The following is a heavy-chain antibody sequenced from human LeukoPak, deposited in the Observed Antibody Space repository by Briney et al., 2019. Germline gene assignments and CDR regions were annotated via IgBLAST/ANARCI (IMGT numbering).Heavy chain of an antibody. CDR2: INHSGST. V-gene: IGHV4-34*01. CDR3: ARQGLLYYFDY. Sequence: MTSETLSLTCAVYGGSFSGYYWSWIRQPPGKGLEWIGEINHSGSTNYNPSLKSRVTISVDTSKNQFSLKLSSVTAADTAVYYCARQGLLYYFDYWGQGTLVTVSS. J-gene: IGHJ4*02. CDR1: GGSFSGYY.